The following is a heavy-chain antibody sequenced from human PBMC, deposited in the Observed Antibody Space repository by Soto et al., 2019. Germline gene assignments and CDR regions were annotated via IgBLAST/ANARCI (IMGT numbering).Heavy chain of an antibody. CDR2: IIPIFGTA. V-gene: IGHV1-69*13. D-gene: IGHD1-26*01. CDR3: ARDRELLRDWFDP. CDR1: GGTFSSYA. J-gene: IGHJ5*02. Sequence: ASVKVSCKASGGTFSSYAISWVRQAPGQGLEWMGGIIPIFGTANYAQKFQGRVTITADESTSTAYMELSSLRSEDTAVYYCARDRELLRDWFDPWGQGTLVTVSS.